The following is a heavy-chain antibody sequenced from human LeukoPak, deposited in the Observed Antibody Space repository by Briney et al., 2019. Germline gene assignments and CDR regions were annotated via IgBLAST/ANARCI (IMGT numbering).Heavy chain of an antibody. CDR2: NSAYNANT. Sequence: ASVKVSCKASGYTFISYGISWVRQAPGQGLEWMGWNSAYNANTNYAQKLQGRVTMTTDTSTTTAYMELRSLRSDDTAVYYCARQRYSCYDYSFDYWGQGTLVTVSS. CDR3: ARQRYSCYDYSFDY. CDR1: GYTFISYG. D-gene: IGHD5-12*01. V-gene: IGHV1-18*01. J-gene: IGHJ4*02.